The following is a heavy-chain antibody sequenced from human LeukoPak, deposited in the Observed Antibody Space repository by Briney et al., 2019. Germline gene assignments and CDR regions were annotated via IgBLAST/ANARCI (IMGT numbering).Heavy chain of an antibody. V-gene: IGHV1-18*01. D-gene: IGHD3-3*01. Sequence: ASVKVSCKASGYTFTSYGISWVRQAPGQGLEWMGWISAYNGNTNYAQKLQGRVTMTTDTSTSTAYMELRSLRSDDTAVYYCARDSYYDFWSGYYTINYWGQGTLVTVSS. CDR3: ARDSYYDFWSGYYTINY. J-gene: IGHJ4*02. CDR2: ISAYNGNT. CDR1: GYTFTSYG.